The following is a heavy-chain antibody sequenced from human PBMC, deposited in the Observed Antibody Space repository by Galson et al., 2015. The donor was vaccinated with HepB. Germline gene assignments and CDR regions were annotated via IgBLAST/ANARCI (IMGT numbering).Heavy chain of an antibody. CDR2: FNPEDGGT. J-gene: IGHJ4*01. V-gene: IGHV1-24*01. CDR1: GYTLNELS. Sequence: SVKVSCKVSGYTLNELSMHWVRQAPGRGLEWMGGFNPEDGGTMYAQKCQGRVTLTEDTSTDTAYMKLSSLISEDTAIYYCTTGSRQWLVIDYWGQEPWSPSPQ. CDR3: TTGSRQWLVIDY. D-gene: IGHD6-19*01.